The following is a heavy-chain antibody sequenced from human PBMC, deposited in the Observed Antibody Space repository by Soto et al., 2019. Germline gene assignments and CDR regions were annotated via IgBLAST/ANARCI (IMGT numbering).Heavy chain of an antibody. D-gene: IGHD4-17*01. J-gene: IGHJ3*02. Sequence: GGSLRLSCAASGFTFSSYWMHWVRQAPGKGLVWVSRINSDGSSTSYADSVKGRFTISRDNAKNTLYLQMNSLRAEDTAVYYCARAADYGEPPDAFDIWGQGTMVTVSS. CDR3: ARAADYGEPPDAFDI. CDR2: INSDGSST. CDR1: GFTFSSYW. V-gene: IGHV3-74*01.